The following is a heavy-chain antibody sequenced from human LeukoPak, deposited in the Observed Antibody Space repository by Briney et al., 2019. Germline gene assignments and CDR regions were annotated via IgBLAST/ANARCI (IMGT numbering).Heavy chain of an antibody. CDR2: IKPDGSWK. D-gene: IGHD5-12*01. V-gene: IGHV3-7*01. J-gene: IGHJ4*02. CDR3: ARARGWLQFDL. CDR1: GFSFSTSW. Sequence: PGGSLRLSCEASGFSFSTSWMNWVRQAPGKGLEWLANIKPDGSWKSDVGSVRVRSTISRDTPKTSLYPQMNSLRAEDTAVYYCARARGWLQFDLWGQGTLVTVSS.